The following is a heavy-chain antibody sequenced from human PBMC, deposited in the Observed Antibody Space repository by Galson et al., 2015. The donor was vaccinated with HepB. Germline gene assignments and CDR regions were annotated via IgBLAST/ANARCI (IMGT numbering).Heavy chain of an antibody. V-gene: IGHV1-46*01. CDR3: AITYCSGGSCYPSDYFDY. J-gene: IGHJ4*02. Sequence: SVKVSCKASGYTFTSYYMHWVRQAPGQGLEWMGIINPSGGSASYAQKFQGRVTMTRDTSTSTVYMELSSLRSEDTAVYYCAITYCSGGSCYPSDYFDYWGQGTLVTVSS. D-gene: IGHD2-15*01. CDR1: GYTFTSYY. CDR2: INPSGGSA.